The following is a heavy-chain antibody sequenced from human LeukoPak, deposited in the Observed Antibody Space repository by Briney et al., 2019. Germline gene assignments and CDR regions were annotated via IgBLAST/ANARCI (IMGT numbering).Heavy chain of an antibody. CDR3: AGDKAAAGSDAFDI. D-gene: IGHD6-13*01. V-gene: IGHV3-7*03. CDR1: GFAPSSYW. J-gene: IGHJ3*02. CDR2: INQDGHAQ. Sequence: GGSLRLSCAASGFAPSSYWMTWVRQAPGKGLEWVANINQDGHAQYYVQSVRGRFTISRDNAKNSLYLQMNSLRAEDTALYYCAGDKAAAGSDAFDIWGQGTMVTVSS.